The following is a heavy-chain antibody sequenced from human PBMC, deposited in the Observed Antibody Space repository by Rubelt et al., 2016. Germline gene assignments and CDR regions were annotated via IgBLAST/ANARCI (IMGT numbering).Heavy chain of an antibody. CDR1: GADVTSDTYF. CDR2: VIYSGST. Sequence: QVQLQESGPGLVQSSGTLSLRCHVSGADVTSDTYFWGWVRQAPGKGLEWIGSVIYSGSTYYNPSLKSRLTISVDTSKSQFSRKLSSGTAADTAVYYCARRPAGLYQPIDHWGQGTLVTVSS. J-gene: IGHJ4*02. CDR3: ARRPAGLYQPIDH. D-gene: IGHD2-2*01. V-gene: IGHV4-39*01.